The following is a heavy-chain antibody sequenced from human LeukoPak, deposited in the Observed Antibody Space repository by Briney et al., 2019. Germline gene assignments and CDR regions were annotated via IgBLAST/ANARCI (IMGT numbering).Heavy chain of an antibody. CDR2: INSSSSYI. D-gene: IGHD5-18*01. Sequence: GGSLRLSCAASGFTFSGYSMNWVRQAPGKGLEWVSSINSSSSYIYYADSVKGRFTISRDNAKNSLYLQMNSLRAEDTAVFYCARTFYTDVDTALLTSLDYWGQGTLVTVSS. V-gene: IGHV3-21*01. CDR1: GFTFSGYS. CDR3: ARTFYTDVDTALLTSLDY. J-gene: IGHJ4*02.